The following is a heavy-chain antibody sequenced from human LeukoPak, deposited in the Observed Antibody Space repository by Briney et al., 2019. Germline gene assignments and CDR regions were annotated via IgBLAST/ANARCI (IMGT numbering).Heavy chain of an antibody. V-gene: IGHV4-61*02. D-gene: IGHD6-6*01. CDR3: ARTYSSSWGWFDP. Sequence: SETLSLTCTVSGGSISSGSYYWSWIRQPAGKGLEWIGRIYTSGSTNYNPSLKSRVTISVDTSKNQFSLKLSSVTAADTAVYYCARTYSSSWGWFDPWGQGTLVTVSS. J-gene: IGHJ5*02. CDR1: GGSISSGSYY. CDR2: IYTSGST.